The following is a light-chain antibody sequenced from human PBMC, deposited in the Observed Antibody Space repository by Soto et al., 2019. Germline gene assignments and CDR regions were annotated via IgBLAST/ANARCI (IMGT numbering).Light chain of an antibody. CDR3: QQYGNSPT. J-gene: IGKJ1*01. CDR2: ETS. CDR1: QSVTAGY. Sequence: PGERATLSCKTSQSVTAGYFAWYQQKPGQAPRLLIYETSSRTTGTPDRFSGGGSGTDFTLTISRLEPEDFAVYYCQQYGNSPTFGPGTKVEI. V-gene: IGKV3-20*01.